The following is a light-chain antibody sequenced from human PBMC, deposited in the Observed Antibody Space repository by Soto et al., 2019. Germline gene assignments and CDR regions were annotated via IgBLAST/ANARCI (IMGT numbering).Light chain of an antibody. Sequence: EIVLTQSPGTLSLSPGERATLSCRASQSVSSSYLAWYQQKPGQAPRLLIYGASSGATGIPDRFSGSGSGTDFTLTISRLEPEDFAVYYCQHYGRSLRTFGQGTKVEIK. CDR3: QHYGRSLRT. V-gene: IGKV3-20*01. J-gene: IGKJ1*01. CDR2: GAS. CDR1: QSVSSSY.